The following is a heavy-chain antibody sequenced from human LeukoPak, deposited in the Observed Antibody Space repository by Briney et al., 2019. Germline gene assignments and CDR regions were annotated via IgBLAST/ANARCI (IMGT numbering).Heavy chain of an antibody. CDR1: GFTFSSYA. J-gene: IGHJ4*02. V-gene: IGHV3-30*14. CDR3: ARAKYHIVVVTWGYYFDY. CDR2: ISYDGSNK. Sequence: PGGSLRLSCAASGFTFSSYAMHWVRQAPGKGLEWVAVISYDGSNKYYADSGKGRFTISRDNSKNTLYLQMNSLRAEDTAVYYCARAKYHIVVVTWGYYFDYWGQGTLVTVSS. D-gene: IGHD2-21*02.